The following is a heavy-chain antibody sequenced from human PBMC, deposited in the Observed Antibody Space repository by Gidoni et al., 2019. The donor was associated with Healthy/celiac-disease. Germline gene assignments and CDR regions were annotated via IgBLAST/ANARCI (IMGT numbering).Heavy chain of an antibody. CDR2: INPNSGGT. Sequence: QVQLVQSGAEVKKPGASVKVSCKASGYTFTGSYMHWVRQAPGQGLEWMGRINPNSGGTNYAQKFQGRVTMTRDTSISTAYMELSRLRSDDTAVYYCARDQNDFWSVYYYYGMDVWGQGTTVTVSS. CDR3: ARDQNDFWSVYYYYGMDV. CDR1: GYTFTGSY. J-gene: IGHJ6*02. V-gene: IGHV1-2*06. D-gene: IGHD3-3*01.